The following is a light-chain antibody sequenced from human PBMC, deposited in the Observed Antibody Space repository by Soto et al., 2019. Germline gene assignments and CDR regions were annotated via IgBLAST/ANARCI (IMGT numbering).Light chain of an antibody. CDR1: SSDVGSYNL. CDR2: EGS. Sequence: QSVLTQPASVSGSPGQSITISCTGTSSDVGSYNLVSWYQQHPGKAPKLMIYEGSKRPSGVSNRVSGSKSGNTASLTISGLHAEDEADYYCCSYAGSSTWVFGGGTKLTVL. J-gene: IGLJ3*02. CDR3: CSYAGSSTWV. V-gene: IGLV2-23*01.